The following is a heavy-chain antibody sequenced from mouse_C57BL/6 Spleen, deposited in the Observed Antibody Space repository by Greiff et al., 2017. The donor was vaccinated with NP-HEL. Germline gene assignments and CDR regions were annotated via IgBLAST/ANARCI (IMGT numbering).Heavy chain of an antibody. CDR2: IRNKANGYTT. CDR1: GFTFTDYY. D-gene: IGHD2-4*01. CDR3: ARGDYDAWFAY. Sequence: DVHLVESGGGLVQPGGSLSLSCAASGFTFTDYYMSWVRQPPGKALEWLGFIRNKANGYTTEYSASVKGRFTISRDNSQSILYLQMNALRAEDSATYYCARGDYDAWFAYWGQGTLVTVSA. V-gene: IGHV7-3*01. J-gene: IGHJ3*01.